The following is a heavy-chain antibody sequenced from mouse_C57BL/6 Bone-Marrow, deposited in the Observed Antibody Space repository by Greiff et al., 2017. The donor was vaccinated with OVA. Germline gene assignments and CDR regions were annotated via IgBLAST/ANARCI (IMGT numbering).Heavy chain of an antibody. D-gene: IGHD2-3*01. CDR1: GFSLTSYG. V-gene: IGHV2-2*01. CDR2: IWSGGST. CDR3: ARHDGYYVGAMDY. Sequence: VHLVESGPGLVQPSQSLSITCTVSGFSLTSYGVHWVRQSPGKGLEWLGVIWSGGSTDYNAAFISRLSISKDNSKSQVFFKMNSLQADDTAIYYCARHDGYYVGAMDYWGQGTSVTVSS. J-gene: IGHJ4*01.